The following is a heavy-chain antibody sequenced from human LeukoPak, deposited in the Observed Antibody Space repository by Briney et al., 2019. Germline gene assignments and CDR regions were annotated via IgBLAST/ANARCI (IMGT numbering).Heavy chain of an antibody. D-gene: IGHD2-15*01. J-gene: IGHJ4*02. CDR2: IYYSGST. CDR1: GGSISSGDYY. Sequence: SETLSLTCTVSGGSISSGDYYWSWIRQPPGKGLEWIGYIYYSGSTYYNPSLKSRVTISVDTSKNQFSLKLSSVTAADTAVYYCARVLAVAATHYFDYWGQGTLVTVSS. CDR3: ARVLAVAATHYFDY. V-gene: IGHV4-30-4*01.